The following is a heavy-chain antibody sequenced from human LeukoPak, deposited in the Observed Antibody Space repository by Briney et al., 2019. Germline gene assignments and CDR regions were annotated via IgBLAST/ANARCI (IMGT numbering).Heavy chain of an antibody. Sequence: ASVKVSCKASGYTFTSYYMHWVRQAPGQGLEWMGLINPSGSSTSYAQKFQGRLSLTRDMSTSTDYMELSSLRSDDTAVYYCARVVVRDANNYKDYWGQGTLVTVSS. D-gene: IGHD5-24*01. CDR2: INPSGSST. J-gene: IGHJ4*02. V-gene: IGHV1-46*01. CDR3: ARVVVRDANNYKDY. CDR1: GYTFTSYY.